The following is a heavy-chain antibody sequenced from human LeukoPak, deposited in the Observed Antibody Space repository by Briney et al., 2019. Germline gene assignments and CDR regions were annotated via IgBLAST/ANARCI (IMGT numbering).Heavy chain of an antibody. Sequence: SETLSLTCTVSGGSISSSYWSWIRQPAGKGLEWIGRIYISGTTNYNPSLKSRVTMSVDTSKNQFSLKVTSVTAAYTAVYYCARWVSHGFDVWGQGTMVTVSS. CDR1: GGSISSSY. J-gene: IGHJ3*01. CDR2: IYISGTT. CDR3: ARWVSHGFDV. V-gene: IGHV4-4*07.